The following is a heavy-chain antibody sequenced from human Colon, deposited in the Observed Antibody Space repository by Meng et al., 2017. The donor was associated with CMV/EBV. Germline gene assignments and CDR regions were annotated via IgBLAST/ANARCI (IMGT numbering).Heavy chain of an antibody. V-gene: IGHV3-48*03. CDR1: GFNFSKFE. CDR3: ARDRIDCSGGSCNAVFLDS. D-gene: IGHD2-15*01. J-gene: IGHJ4*02. Sequence: GESLKISCAVSGFNFSKFEMNWVRPAPGKGLEWISYISSSGRTIFEADSVKGRFTISRDNAKNSLFLQMSNLRVEDTAMYYCARDRIDCSGGSCNAVFLDSWGQGTQVTVSS. CDR2: ISSSGRTI.